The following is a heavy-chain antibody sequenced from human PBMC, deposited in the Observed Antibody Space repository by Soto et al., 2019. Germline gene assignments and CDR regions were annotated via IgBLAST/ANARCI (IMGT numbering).Heavy chain of an antibody. V-gene: IGHV1-69*13. J-gene: IGHJ4*02. CDR2: IIPIFGTA. CDR1: GGTFSSYA. Sequence: ASVKVSCKASGGTFSSYAISWVRQAPGQGLEWMGGIIPIFGTANYAQKFQGRVTITADESTSTAYMELSSLRSEDTAVYYCARGGGDKAYSSSSPFDYWGQGTLVTVSS. D-gene: IGHD6-6*01. CDR3: ARGGGDKAYSSSSPFDY.